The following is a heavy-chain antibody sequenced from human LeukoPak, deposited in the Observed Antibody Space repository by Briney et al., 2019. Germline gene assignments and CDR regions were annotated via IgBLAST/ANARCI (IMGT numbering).Heavy chain of an antibody. CDR2: INPNSGGT. D-gene: IGHD2-21*02. J-gene: IGHJ4*02. CDR3: ARDEAYCGGDCYSDY. Sequence: ASVKVSCKASGYTFTGYYMHWVRQAPGQGLEWMGWINPNSGGTNYAQKFQGRVTMTRDTSISTAYMELSRLRSDDTAVYYCARDEAYCGGDCYSDYWGQGTLVTVSS. V-gene: IGHV1-2*02. CDR1: GYTFTGYY.